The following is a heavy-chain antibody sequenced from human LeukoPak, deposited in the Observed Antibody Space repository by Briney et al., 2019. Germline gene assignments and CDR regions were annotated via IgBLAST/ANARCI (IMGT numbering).Heavy chain of an antibody. V-gene: IGHV4-39*06. CDR1: GVSISSGSNY. J-gene: IGHJ3*02. CDR2: IYSSGNT. Sequence: PSETLSLTCSVSGVSISSGSNYWGWIRQPPGKTLEWIGSIYSSGNTYYNPSLKSRVIILIDTAKNHFPLNLTSVTAADTAVYYCARSDGYDLVGIWGQGTMVTVSS. CDR3: ARSDGYDLVGI. D-gene: IGHD3/OR15-3a*01.